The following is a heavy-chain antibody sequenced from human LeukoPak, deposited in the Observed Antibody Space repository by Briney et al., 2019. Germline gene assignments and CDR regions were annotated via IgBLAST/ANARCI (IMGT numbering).Heavy chain of an antibody. CDR3: ARESSGSTVLVLGTTDEFDP. V-gene: IGHV1-69*04. J-gene: IGHJ5*02. Sequence: SVKVSCKASGGTFSSYAISWVRQAPGQGLEWMGRIIPILGIANYAQKFQGRVTITADKSTSTAYMELSSLRSEDTAVYYCARESSGSTVLVLGTTDEFDPWGQGTLVTVSS. CDR1: GGTFSSYA. CDR2: IIPILGIA. D-gene: IGHD2-15*01.